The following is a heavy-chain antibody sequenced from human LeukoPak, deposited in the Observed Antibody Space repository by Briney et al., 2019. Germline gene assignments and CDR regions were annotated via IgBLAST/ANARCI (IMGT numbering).Heavy chain of an antibody. CDR2: ISHDGSDK. D-gene: IGHD4-17*01. Sequence: PGGFLRLSCAASGFTLKIYPMHWVRQTPGKGLEWLSVISHDGSDKNNADSVKGRFIISRDNSKNTVFLQLNSLRPEDTAMYHCAREGVQTTVDAFDIWGLGTMVIVSS. V-gene: IGHV3-30*04. CDR3: AREGVQTTVDAFDI. CDR1: GFTLKIYP. J-gene: IGHJ3*02.